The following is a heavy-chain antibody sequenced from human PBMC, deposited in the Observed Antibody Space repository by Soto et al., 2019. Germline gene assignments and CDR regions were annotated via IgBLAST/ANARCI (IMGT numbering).Heavy chain of an antibody. CDR3: ARGREDIVVVPAALFDP. D-gene: IGHD2-2*01. CDR1: GGSFSGYY. J-gene: IGHJ5*02. V-gene: IGHV4-34*01. CDR2: INHSGST. Sequence: SETLSLTCAVYGGSFSGYYWSWIRQPPGKGLEWIGEINHSGSTNYNPSLKSRVTISVDTSKNQFSLKLSSVTAADTAVYYCARGREDIVVVPAALFDPWGQGTLVTVSS.